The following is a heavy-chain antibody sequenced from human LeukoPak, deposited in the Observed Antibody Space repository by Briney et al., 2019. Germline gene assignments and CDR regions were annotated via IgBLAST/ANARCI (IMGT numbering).Heavy chain of an antibody. D-gene: IGHD6-6*01. Sequence: SETLSLTCAAYGGSFSGYSWSWIRQSPGKGLEWVGEIHHSESTDYNPSLKSRVTLSVDTSKSQFSLNLSLVTAADTAVYYCAGRPGRRLAARRTFDYWGQGIQVTVSS. V-gene: IGHV4-34*01. J-gene: IGHJ4*02. CDR2: IHHSEST. CDR1: GGSFSGYS. CDR3: AGRPGRRLAARRTFDY.